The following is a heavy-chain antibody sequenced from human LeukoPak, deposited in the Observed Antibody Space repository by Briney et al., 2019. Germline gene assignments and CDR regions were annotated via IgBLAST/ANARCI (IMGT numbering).Heavy chain of an antibody. CDR3: ARAFRSGYYHYYYYGMDV. J-gene: IGHJ6*02. Sequence: GGSLRLSCAASGFTFSSYDMHWVRQATGKGLEWVSAIGTAGDTYYPGSVKGRFTISRENAKNSLYLQMNSLRAGDTAVYYCARAFRSGYYHYYYYGMDVWGQGTTVTVSS. D-gene: IGHD3-22*01. CDR1: GFTFSSYD. V-gene: IGHV3-13*01. CDR2: IGTAGDT.